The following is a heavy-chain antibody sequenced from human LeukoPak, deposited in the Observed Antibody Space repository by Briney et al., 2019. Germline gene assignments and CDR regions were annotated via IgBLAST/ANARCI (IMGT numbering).Heavy chain of an antibody. CDR1: GGSFSGYY. V-gene: IGHV4-34*01. D-gene: IGHD3-3*01. CDR2: INHSGST. CDR3: ARSYDFWSGYIPGY. J-gene: IGHJ4*02. Sequence: SETLSLTCAVYGGSFSGYYWSWIRPPPGKGLEWIGEINHSGSTNYNPSLKSRVTISVDTSKNQFSLKLSSVTAADTAVYYCARSYDFWSGYIPGYWGQGTLVTVSS.